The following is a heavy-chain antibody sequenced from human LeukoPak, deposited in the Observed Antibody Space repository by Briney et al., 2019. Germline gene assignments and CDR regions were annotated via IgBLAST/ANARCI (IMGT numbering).Heavy chain of an antibody. V-gene: IGHV4-39*07. Sequence: SETLSLTCTVSGNSVTSSDYYWGWMRQPPGKGLEWIGSIYYSVSTQYNPSLKSRVIISVDTSKNQFSLNLRSVTAADTAVYYCARGRNWKYASHFDYWGQGTLVTVSS. J-gene: IGHJ4*02. D-gene: IGHD1-7*01. CDR3: ARGRNWKYASHFDY. CDR1: GNSVTSSDYY. CDR2: IYYSVST.